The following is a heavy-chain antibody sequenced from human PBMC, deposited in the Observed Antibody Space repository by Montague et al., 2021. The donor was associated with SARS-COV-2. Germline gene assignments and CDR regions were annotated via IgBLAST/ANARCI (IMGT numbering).Heavy chain of an antibody. V-gene: IGHV4-34*01. J-gene: IGHJ4*02. CDR1: GGAFSGFH. CDR2: INNSGST. Sequence: SETLSLTCAVYGGAFSGFHWSWIRQAPGKGLEWIGEINNSGSTNYNPSLKSRVTISLNTSKNQFSLNMYSLTAADTAVYFCARGHRGCSGSSCNGGFRRGAFDFWGQGTLVTVSS. D-gene: IGHD2-2*01. CDR3: ARGHRGCSGSSCNGGFRRGAFDF.